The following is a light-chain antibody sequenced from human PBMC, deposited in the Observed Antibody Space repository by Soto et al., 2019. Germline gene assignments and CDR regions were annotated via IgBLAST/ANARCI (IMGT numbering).Light chain of an antibody. V-gene: IGKV3-15*01. CDR3: QQYYNWPRT. CDR2: DAS. Sequence: EIVLTQSPGTLSLSPGESATLSCRASQSVSRNLAWYQQKFGQAPRLLIYDASTRATDIPDRFSGSGSGTQFTLTITSLQSEDLAIYYCQQYYNWPRTFGQGTKVDIK. J-gene: IGKJ1*01. CDR1: QSVSRN.